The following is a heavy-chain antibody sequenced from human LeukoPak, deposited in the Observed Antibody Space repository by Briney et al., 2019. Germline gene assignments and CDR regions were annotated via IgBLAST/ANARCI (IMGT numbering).Heavy chain of an antibody. D-gene: IGHD3-3*01. J-gene: IGHJ4*02. CDR1: GFTFSSYG. CDR3: GRDIQTYDFWSGYSPRGSDY. Sequence: PGGSLRLSCAASGFTFSSYGMHWVRQAPGKGLEWVAVIWYDGSNKYYADSVKGRFTISRDNSKNTLYLQMNSLRAEDTAVYYCGRDIQTYDFWSGYSPRGSDYWGQGTLVTVSS. CDR2: IWYDGSNK. V-gene: IGHV3-33*01.